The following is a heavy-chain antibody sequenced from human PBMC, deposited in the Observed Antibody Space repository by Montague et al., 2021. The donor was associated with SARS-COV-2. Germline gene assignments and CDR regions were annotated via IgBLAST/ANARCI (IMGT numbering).Heavy chain of an antibody. V-gene: IGHV4-59*01. CDR1: VGSISNYY. CDR3: ARAYCGGDCHVGP. CDR2: IYDSGSA. Sequence: SETLSLTCTVSVGSISNYYWTWIRQPPGKGLEWIGYIYDSGSANYNPSLKSRSTISVDTSNNQFSLRLSSMTAADTAVYYCARAYCGGDCHVGPWGQGILVTVSS. D-gene: IGHD2-21*02. J-gene: IGHJ5*02.